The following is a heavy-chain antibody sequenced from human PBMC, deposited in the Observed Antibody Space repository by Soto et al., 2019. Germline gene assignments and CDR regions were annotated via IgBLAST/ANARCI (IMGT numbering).Heavy chain of an antibody. CDR3: ARDTGGSYDY. CDR1: GFTLSSYY. J-gene: IGHJ4*02. D-gene: IGHD1-26*01. Sequence: GGSLRLSCAASGFTLSSYYINWVRQAPGKGLEWVGRSSNKANSYNTEDAASVKDRFSISRDNSKDSMYLQMNSLKTEDTAVYYCARDTGGSYDYWGQGALVTVSS. CDR2: SSNKANSYNT. V-gene: IGHV3-72*01.